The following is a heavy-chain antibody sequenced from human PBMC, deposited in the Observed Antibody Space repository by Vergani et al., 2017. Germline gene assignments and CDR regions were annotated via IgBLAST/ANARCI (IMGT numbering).Heavy chain of an antibody. CDR2: INRNGGST. J-gene: IGHJ6*02. CDR1: GFTFDDYG. V-gene: IGHV3-20*04. Sequence: EVQLVESGGGVVRPGGSLRLSCAASGFTFDDYGMSWVRQAPGKGLEWVSGINRNGGSTGYADSVKGRFTISRDNAKNSLYLQMRSLRAEDAAVYYCARDCTSGGCPDNYGMDVWGQGATVTVSS. CDR3: ARDCTSGGCPDNYGMDV. D-gene: IGHD2-8*01.